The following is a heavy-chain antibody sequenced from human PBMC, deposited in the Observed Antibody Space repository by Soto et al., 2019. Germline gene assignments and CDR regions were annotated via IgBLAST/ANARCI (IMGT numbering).Heavy chain of an antibody. V-gene: IGHV1-69*12. CDR2: IIPIFGTA. CDR1: GGTFSSYA. Sequence: QVQLVQSGAEVKKPGSSMNVSCKASGGTFSSYAISWVRQAPGQGLEWMGGIIPIFGTANYAQKFQGRVTITADESTSTAYMELSSLRSEDTAVYYCASDGDGGYNWFDPWGQGTLVTVSS. CDR3: ASDGDGGYNWFDP. D-gene: IGHD4-17*01. J-gene: IGHJ5*02.